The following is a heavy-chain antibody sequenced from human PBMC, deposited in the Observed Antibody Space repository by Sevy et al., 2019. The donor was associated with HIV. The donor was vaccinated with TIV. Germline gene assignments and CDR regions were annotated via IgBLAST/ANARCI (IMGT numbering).Heavy chain of an antibody. CDR2: INRDESAT. CDR3: VTDDRPSGWLFDF. D-gene: IGHD6-19*01. V-gene: IGHV3-7*01. Sequence: GGSLRLSCAASGFSFRSYWMTWVRQAPGKGLEWVANINRDESATNYVGSVKGRFTMFRDNAKNLLYLQMNSLRVDDTAVYYCVTDDRPSGWLFDFWGPGTQVTVSS. CDR1: GFSFRSYW. J-gene: IGHJ4*02.